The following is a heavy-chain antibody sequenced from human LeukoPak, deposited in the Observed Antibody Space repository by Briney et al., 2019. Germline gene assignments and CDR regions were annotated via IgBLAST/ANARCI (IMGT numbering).Heavy chain of an antibody. CDR1: GFTFSSYG. D-gene: IGHD2-21*01. Sequence: GGTLRLSCAASGFTFSSYGMSWVRQAPGKGLEWVSAISGSGGSTYYADSVKGRFTISRDNSKNTLYLQMNSLRAEDTAVYYCAKVGLGGAYYFDYWGQGTLVTVSS. J-gene: IGHJ4*02. V-gene: IGHV3-23*01. CDR2: ISGSGGST. CDR3: AKVGLGGAYYFDY.